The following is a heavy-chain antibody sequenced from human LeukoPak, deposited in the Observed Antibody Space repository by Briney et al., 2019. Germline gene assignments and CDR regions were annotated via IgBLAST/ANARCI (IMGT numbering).Heavy chain of an antibody. D-gene: IGHD6-19*01. Sequence: GGSLRLSCAASGFTFSSYGMHWVRQAPGKGVEWVAVIWYDGNKEYYADSVKGRFTISRDNSKNTLYLQMNSLRADDTAVYYCARDPGSSSGWGYFFDYWGQGTLVTVSS. V-gene: IGHV3-33*08. CDR2: IWYDGNKE. J-gene: IGHJ4*02. CDR1: GFTFSSYG. CDR3: ARDPGSSSGWGYFFDY.